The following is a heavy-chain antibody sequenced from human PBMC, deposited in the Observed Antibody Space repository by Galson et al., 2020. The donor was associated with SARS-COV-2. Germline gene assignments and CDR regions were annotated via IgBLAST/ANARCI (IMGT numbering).Heavy chain of an antibody. Sequence: SVKVSCQASGGTFSSYAIHWVRQAPGQGLEWMGGIIPIFGTANYAQKFQCRVTITADESTSTAYIELSSLRSEDTAVYYCARAEGHCSGGSVIFATAAYYGMDVWGQGTTVTVSS. D-gene: IGHD2-15*01. V-gene: IGHV1-69*13. J-gene: IGHJ6*02. CDR3: ARAEGHCSGGSVIFATAAYYGMDV. CDR1: GGTFSSYA. CDR2: IIPIFGTA.